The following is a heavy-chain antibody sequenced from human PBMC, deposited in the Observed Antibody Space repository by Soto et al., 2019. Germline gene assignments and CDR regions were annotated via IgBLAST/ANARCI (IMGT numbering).Heavy chain of an antibody. CDR1: GFTFSTYG. D-gene: IGHD6-6*01. V-gene: IGHV3-30*03. J-gene: IGHJ4*02. CDR2: ILFDGSEK. CDR3: IAALDY. Sequence: GGSLRLSCAASGFTFSTYGMHWVRQAPGEGLEWVAFILFDGSEKYYADSVKGRFTISRDNSRNTLYLQMNSLRAEDTAVYYCIAALDYWGQGTLVTVSS.